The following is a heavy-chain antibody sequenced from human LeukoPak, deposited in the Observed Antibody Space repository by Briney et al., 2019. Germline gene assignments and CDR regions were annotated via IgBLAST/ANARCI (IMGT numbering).Heavy chain of an antibody. CDR2: ISYDGSNK. D-gene: IGHD2-2*01. CDR1: GFTFSSYS. J-gene: IGHJ6*02. CDR3: AKDVVPAALDGMDV. V-gene: IGHV3-30*18. Sequence: GGSLRLSCAASGFTFSSYSMNWVRQAPGKGLEWVAVISYDGSNKYYADSVKGRFTISRDNSKNTLYLQMNSLRAEDTAVYYCAKDVVPAALDGMDVWGQGTTVTVSS.